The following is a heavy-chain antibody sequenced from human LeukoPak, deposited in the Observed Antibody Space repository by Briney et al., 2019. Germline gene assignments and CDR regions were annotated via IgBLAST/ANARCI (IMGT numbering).Heavy chain of an antibody. CDR2: IYYSGST. V-gene: IGHV4-59*01. CDR1: GGSISSYY. CDR3: ARGFIVGAPDAFDI. J-gene: IGHJ3*02. Sequence: PSETLSLTCAVSGGSISSYYWSWIRQPPGKGLEWIGYIYYSGSTNYNPSLKSRVTISVDTSKNQFSLKLSSVTAADTAVYYCARGFIVGAPDAFDIWGQGTMVTVSS. D-gene: IGHD1-26*01.